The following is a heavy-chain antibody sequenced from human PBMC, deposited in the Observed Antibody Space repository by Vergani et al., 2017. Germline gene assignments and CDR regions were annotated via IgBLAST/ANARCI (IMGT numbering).Heavy chain of an antibody. J-gene: IGHJ4*02. Sequence: QVQLVQSGAEVKKPGSSVKVSCKASGGTFSSYAISWVRQAPGQGLEWMGGIIPIFGTANYAQKFQGRVTITADKSTSTAYMELSSLRSEDTAVYYCARHPNYYDSSGYYRSWENFDYWGQGTLVTVSS. V-gene: IGHV1-69*06. D-gene: IGHD3-22*01. CDR1: GGTFSSYA. CDR3: ARHPNYYDSSGYYRSWENFDY. CDR2: IIPIFGTA.